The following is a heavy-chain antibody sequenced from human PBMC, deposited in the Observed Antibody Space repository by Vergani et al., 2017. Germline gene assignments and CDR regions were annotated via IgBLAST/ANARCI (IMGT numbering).Heavy chain of an antibody. D-gene: IGHD4-23*01. CDR2: IRSKANSYAT. J-gene: IGHJ4*02. Sequence: EVQLVESGGGLVQPGGSLKLSCAASGFTFSGSAMHWVRQASGKGLEWVGRIRSKANSYATAYAASVKGRFTMSRDDSKNTASLQMNSLKTEDTAVYYCTSQTTVVTPRGFDYWGQGTLVTVSS. V-gene: IGHV3-73*01. CDR1: GFTFSGSA. CDR3: TSQTTVVTPRGFDY.